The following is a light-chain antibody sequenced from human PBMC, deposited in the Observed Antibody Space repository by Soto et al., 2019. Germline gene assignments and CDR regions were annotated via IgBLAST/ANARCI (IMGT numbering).Light chain of an antibody. V-gene: IGLV2-14*01. CDR2: EVT. J-gene: IGLJ2*01. CDR1: NNYVGAYPY. Sequence: QSVLTQPDSVSGSTGQSITISCTGTNNYVGAYPYVSWYQQHPGTAPKLIIYEVTNRPSGISDRFSGSKSGNTASLTISGLQAEDESDYYCSSFATSGTTVIFGGGTKVTVL. CDR3: SSFATSGTTVI.